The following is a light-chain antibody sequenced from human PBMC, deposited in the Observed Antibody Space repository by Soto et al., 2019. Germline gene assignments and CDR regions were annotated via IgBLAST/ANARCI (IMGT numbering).Light chain of an antibody. CDR3: QQYYTLYT. J-gene: IGKJ2*01. Sequence: DIQMTQSPSTLSASVGDRVTITCRASQNISNWLAWYQQRPGRAPNLLIHDASTLESGVPSRFSGSGSVTEFTLTISSLQPDDFATYYCQQYYTLYTFGQGTKLENK. V-gene: IGKV1-5*01. CDR2: DAS. CDR1: QNISNW.